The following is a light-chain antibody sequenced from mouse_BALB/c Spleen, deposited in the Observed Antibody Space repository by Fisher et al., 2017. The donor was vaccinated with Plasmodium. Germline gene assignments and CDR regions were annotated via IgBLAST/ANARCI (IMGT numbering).Light chain of an antibody. CDR1: QSLVHSNGNTY. Sequence: DIVITQTPLSLPVSLGDHASISCRSSQSLVHSNGNTYLHWYLQKPGQSPKLLIYKVSNRFSGVPDRFSGSGSGTDFTLKISSVEAEDLGIYYCFQASHIPLTFGSGTKLEIK. CDR3: FQASHIPLT. V-gene: IGKV1-110*01. CDR2: KVS. J-gene: IGKJ4*01.